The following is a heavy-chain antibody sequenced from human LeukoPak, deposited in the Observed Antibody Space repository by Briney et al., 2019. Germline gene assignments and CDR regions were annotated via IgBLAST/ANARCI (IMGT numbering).Heavy chain of an antibody. CDR2: ISAYNGNT. Sequence: ASVKVSCKTSGYTFTGYYMHWVRQAPGQGLEWMGWISAYNGNTNYAQKLQGRVTMTTDTSTSTAYMELRSLRSDDTAVYYCASRLSRGYGFDYWGQGTLVTVSS. CDR3: ASRLSRGYGFDY. CDR1: GYTFTGYY. J-gene: IGHJ4*02. D-gene: IGHD6-25*01. V-gene: IGHV1-18*04.